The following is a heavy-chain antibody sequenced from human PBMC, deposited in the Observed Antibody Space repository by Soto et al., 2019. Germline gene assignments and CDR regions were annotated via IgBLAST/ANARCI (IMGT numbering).Heavy chain of an antibody. J-gene: IGHJ4*02. CDR2: VNPSGGST. CDR1: GYTFTSYY. V-gene: IGHV1-46*03. Sequence: ASVKVSCKASGYTFTSYYMHWVRQAPGQGLEWMGIVNPSGGSTSYAQKFQGRVTMTRDTSTSTVYMELSSLRSEDTAVYYCAREETYYDILTGYYLGYYFDYWGQGTLVTVS. CDR3: AREETYYDILTGYYLGYYFDY. D-gene: IGHD3-9*01.